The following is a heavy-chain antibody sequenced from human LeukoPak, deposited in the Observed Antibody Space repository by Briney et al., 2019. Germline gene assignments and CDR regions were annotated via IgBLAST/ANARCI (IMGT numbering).Heavy chain of an antibody. CDR3: ARRSYRSGPDDY. Sequence: SETLSLTCTVSGGSISSYYWSWIRQSPGEGLEWIGDIYYSGSTNYNPSLKSRVTISVDTSKNQFSLKLNSVTATDTAVYYCARRSYRSGPDDYWGHGTLVTVSS. CDR2: IYYSGST. J-gene: IGHJ4*01. CDR1: GGSISSYY. D-gene: IGHD6-19*01. V-gene: IGHV4-59*08.